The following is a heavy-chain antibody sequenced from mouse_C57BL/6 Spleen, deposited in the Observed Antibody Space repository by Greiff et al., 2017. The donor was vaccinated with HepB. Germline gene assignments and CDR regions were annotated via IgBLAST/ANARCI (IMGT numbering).Heavy chain of an antibody. CDR3: TYGNYEAY. CDR2: IDPENGDT. V-gene: IGHV14-4*01. CDR1: GFNIKDYY. Sequence: EVQLQQSGAELVRPGASVKLSCTASGFNIKDYYMHWVKQRPEQGLEWIGWIDPENGDTEYASKFQGKATITADTSSNTAYLQLSSLTSEDTAVYYCTYGNYEAYWGQGTLVTVSA. J-gene: IGHJ3*01. D-gene: IGHD2-1*01.